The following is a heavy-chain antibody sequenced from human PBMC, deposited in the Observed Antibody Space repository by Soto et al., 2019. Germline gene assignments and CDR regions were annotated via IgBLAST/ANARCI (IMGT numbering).Heavy chain of an antibody. V-gene: IGHV4-39*01. Sequence: TSETLSLTCTVSSGSISRVGYYWGWIRQPPGKGLEWIGTISYSGSTYYNPSLKSRVTISVDTSKNQFSLKLSSVTATDTAVYYCARSITAAAFDTWGQGTMVTVS. J-gene: IGHJ3*02. D-gene: IGHD6-25*01. CDR2: ISYSGST. CDR1: SGSISRVGYY. CDR3: ARSITAAAFDT.